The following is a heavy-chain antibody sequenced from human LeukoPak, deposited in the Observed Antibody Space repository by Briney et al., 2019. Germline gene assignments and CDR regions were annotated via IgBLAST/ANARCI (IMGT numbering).Heavy chain of an antibody. CDR2: ISGSGGST. CDR3: AKDTAQGYTYGTIEQDY. J-gene: IGHJ4*02. V-gene: IGHV3-23*01. D-gene: IGHD5-18*01. CDR1: GFTFSSYA. Sequence: GGSLRLSCAASGFTFSSYAMSWVRQAPGKGLEWVSAISGSGGSTYYADSVKGRFTISRDNSKNTLYLQMNSLRAEDSAVYYCAKDTAQGYTYGTIEQDYWGQGTRVTVSS.